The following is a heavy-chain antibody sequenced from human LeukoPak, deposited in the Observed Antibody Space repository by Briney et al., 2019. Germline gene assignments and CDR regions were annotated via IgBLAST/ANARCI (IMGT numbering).Heavy chain of an antibody. D-gene: IGHD2-15*01. Sequence: PSETLSLTCTVSGGSDSRVSLYWAWIRQSPGKGLEWIGYAYYTGSTNYNPSLKSRVSISIDTSKNQFSLKLNSVTAADTAVYYCARGGPSWWYGFDTWGQGTMVTVSS. V-gene: IGHV4-61*01. CDR3: ARGGPSWWYGFDT. J-gene: IGHJ3*02. CDR2: AYYTGST. CDR1: GGSDSRVSLY.